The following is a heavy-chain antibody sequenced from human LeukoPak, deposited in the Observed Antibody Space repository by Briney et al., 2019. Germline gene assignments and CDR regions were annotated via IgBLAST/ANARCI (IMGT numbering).Heavy chain of an antibody. CDR3: ARVDTSHLRYFDS. CDR2: ISQSGNTI. J-gene: IGHJ4*02. CDR1: GFTFSSYG. V-gene: IGHV3-23*01. Sequence: PGRSLRLSCAASGFTFSSYGLHWVRQAPGKGLEWISAISQSGNTIYYADSVKGRFIISRDNSKNTLYLQLNSLRAEDTAVYYCARVDTSHLRYFDSWGQGTLVTVSS. D-gene: IGHD3-16*01.